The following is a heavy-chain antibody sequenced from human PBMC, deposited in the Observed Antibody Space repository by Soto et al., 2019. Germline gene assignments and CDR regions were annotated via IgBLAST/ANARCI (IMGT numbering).Heavy chain of an antibody. V-gene: IGHV1-3*01. Sequence: VQLVQSGAEVKKPGASVKVSCKASGYTFTSYAMHWVRQAPGQRLEWMGWINAGNGNTKYSQKFQGRVTITRDTSASTAYMELSSLRFEDTAVYYCARGDLLLWFGELLPENWFDPWGQGTLVTVSS. CDR2: INAGNGNT. CDR3: ARGDLLLWFGELLPENWFDP. J-gene: IGHJ5*02. D-gene: IGHD3-10*01. CDR1: GYTFTSYA.